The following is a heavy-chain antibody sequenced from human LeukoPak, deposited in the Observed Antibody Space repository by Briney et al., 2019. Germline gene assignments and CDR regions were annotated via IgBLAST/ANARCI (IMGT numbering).Heavy chain of an antibody. CDR3: ARLYSDFWRPQDWFDP. Sequence: PSETLSLTCTVSGGSISSGSYYWSWIRQPAGKVLKWIGRIYTSGSTNYNPSLKSRVTISVDRSKNQLSVNLSSVTAAATAVYYCARLYSDFWRPQDWFDPWGQGTLVTVYS. CDR2: IYTSGST. V-gene: IGHV4-61*02. J-gene: IGHJ5*02. CDR1: GGSISSGSYY. D-gene: IGHD3-3*01.